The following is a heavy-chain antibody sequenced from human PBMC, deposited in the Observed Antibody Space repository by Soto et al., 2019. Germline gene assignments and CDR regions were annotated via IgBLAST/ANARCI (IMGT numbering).Heavy chain of an antibody. D-gene: IGHD2-2*03. CDR1: GFTFSSYA. CDR2: ISYDGSNK. J-gene: IGHJ4*02. CDR3: ARGYCSSISCYLTYFDY. Sequence: QVQLVESGGGVVQPGRSLRLSCAASGFTFSSYAMHWVRQAPGKGLEWVAVISYDGSNKYYADSVKGRFTISRDNSKNTLYLQMNSLRAEDTAVFYCARGYCSSISCYLTYFDYWGKGTLVTVSS. V-gene: IGHV3-30-3*01.